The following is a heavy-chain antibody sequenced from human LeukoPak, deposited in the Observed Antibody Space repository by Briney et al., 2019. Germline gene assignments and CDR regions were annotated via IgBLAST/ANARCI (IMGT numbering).Heavy chain of an antibody. J-gene: IGHJ5*02. CDR3: ARDYWFDP. CDR2: ISSAGTTK. CDR1: GFTFSSYE. Sequence: GGSLRLSCAASGFTFSSYETNWVRRAPGKGLEWISYISSAGTTKIYADSVKGRFTISRDNAKNSLYLQMNSLRAEDTAVYYCARDYWFDPWGHGTLVTVSS. V-gene: IGHV3-48*03.